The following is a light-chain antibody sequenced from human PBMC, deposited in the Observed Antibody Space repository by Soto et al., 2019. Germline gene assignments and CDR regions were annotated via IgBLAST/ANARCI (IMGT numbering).Light chain of an antibody. CDR3: LQRNTWPFT. V-gene: IGKV3-11*01. J-gene: IGKJ3*01. Sequence: EIVLTQSPATLSLSPGERATLSCRASQSVSSYLAWCQQKPGQAPRLLIYDASNRATGIPARFSGSGSGTDFTLTISSLEPEDFAVYYCLQRNTWPFTFGPGTKVDIK. CDR2: DAS. CDR1: QSVSSY.